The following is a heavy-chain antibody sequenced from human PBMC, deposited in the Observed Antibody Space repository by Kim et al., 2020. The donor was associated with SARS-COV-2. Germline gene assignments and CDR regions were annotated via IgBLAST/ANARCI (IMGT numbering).Heavy chain of an antibody. V-gene: IGHV4-39*01. J-gene: IGHJ3*02. Sequence: TYYNPSIKSRVTISVDTSKNQFSLELSAVTAADTAVYYCARRAVADAFDIWGQGTMVTVSS. CDR3: ARRAVADAFDI. CDR2: T. D-gene: IGHD6-19*01.